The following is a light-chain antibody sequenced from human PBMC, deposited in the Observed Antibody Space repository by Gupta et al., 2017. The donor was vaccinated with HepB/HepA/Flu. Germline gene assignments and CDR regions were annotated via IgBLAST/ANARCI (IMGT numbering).Light chain of an antibody. V-gene: IGLV2-14*01. CDR3: SSYTSSSTLGV. CDR1: SSDVGGYNY. J-gene: IGLJ2*01. CDR2: DVS. Sequence: QSALTQPASVSGSPGHSLTISCTGTSSDVGGYNYVSWYQQHPGKAPKLMIYDVSNRPSGVSNRFSGSKSGNTASLTISGLQAEDEADYYCSSYTSSSTLGVFGGGTKLTVL.